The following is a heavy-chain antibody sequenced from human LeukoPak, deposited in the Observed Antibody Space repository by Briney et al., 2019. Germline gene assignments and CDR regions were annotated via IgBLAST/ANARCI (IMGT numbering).Heavy chain of an antibody. V-gene: IGHV3-30*01. CDR2: ISDDGSNK. CDR1: GFTFSSFA. J-gene: IGHJ4*02. D-gene: IGHD3-3*01. CDR3: SREGEDDFWSAFDY. Sequence: PGRSLRLSCAASGFTFSSFAMHWVRQAPGKGLEWVAVISDDGSNKHYADSLKDRFTISRDNSKNTLYLQMNSLRGEDTAVYYCSREGEDDFWSAFDYWGRGTLVTVSS.